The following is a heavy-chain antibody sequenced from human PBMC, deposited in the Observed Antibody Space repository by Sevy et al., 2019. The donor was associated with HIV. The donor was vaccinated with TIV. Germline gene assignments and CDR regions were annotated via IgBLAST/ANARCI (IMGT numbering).Heavy chain of an antibody. Sequence: GGSLRLSCEASGFNFNSISMSWVRQTPGEGLEWLSAISGDGERTYYADSVRGRFIISRDNSKSTLYLQLNSLRVEDTAMCYCVRVEPPNSDFGDWGQGTLVTVSS. J-gene: IGHJ4*02. CDR1: GFNFNSIS. CDR3: VRVEPPNSDFGD. CDR2: ISGDGERT. D-gene: IGHD3-16*01. V-gene: IGHV3-23*01.